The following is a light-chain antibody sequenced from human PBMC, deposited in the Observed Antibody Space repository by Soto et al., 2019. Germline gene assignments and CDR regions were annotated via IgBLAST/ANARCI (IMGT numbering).Light chain of an antibody. CDR1: QSVTSNY. V-gene: IGKV3-20*01. J-gene: IGKJ2*01. Sequence: EIVLTQSPGTLSLSPGERATLSCRASQSVTSNYLAWYQQKPGQAPRLLIYGGSTRAAGVPDRLSGSGSGTDFTLTITRAEPEHFAVYYCQQYGRTPLMHTFCQGTKLGVK. CDR3: QQYGRTPLMHT. CDR2: GGS.